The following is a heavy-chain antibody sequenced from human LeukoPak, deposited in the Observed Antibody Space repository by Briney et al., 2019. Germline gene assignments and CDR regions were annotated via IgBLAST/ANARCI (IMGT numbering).Heavy chain of an antibody. J-gene: IGHJ5*02. CDR1: GGSISSSSYY. Sequence: SETLSLTCTVSGGSISSSSYYWGWIRQPPGKGLEWIGSIYYSGSTYYNPSLKSRVTISVDTSKNQFSLKLSSVTAADTAVYYCARVLTNWFDPWGQGTLVTVSS. CDR2: IYYSGST. CDR3: ARVLTNWFDP. V-gene: IGHV4-39*07. D-gene: IGHD3-9*01.